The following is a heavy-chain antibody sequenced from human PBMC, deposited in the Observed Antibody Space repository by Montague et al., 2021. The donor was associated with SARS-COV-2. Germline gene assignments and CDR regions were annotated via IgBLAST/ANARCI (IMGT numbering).Heavy chain of an antibody. CDR2: VYYNGDT. V-gene: IGHV4-59*08. Sequence: SETLSLTCTVSGGSTASRYWNWIRLSQGQRPERIGYVYYNGDTKYNHDLQSRVTISIDMSETQSYLRLNSVAAADTAVYFCASGWAFDPWGQGRLVTVSS. J-gene: IGHJ3*01. CDR1: GGSTASRY. D-gene: IGHD6-19*01. CDR3: ASGWAFDP.